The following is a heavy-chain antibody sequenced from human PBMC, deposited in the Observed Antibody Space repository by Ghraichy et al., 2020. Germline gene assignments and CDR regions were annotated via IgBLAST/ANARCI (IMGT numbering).Heavy chain of an antibody. Sequence: SQTISLTCAVYGGSFSGYYWSWIRQPPGKGLEWIGEINHSGSTNYNPSLKSRVTISVDTSKNQFSLKLSSVTAADTAVYYCARGFFDSSGYYALDYWGQGTLVTVSS. CDR2: INHSGST. CDR3: ARGFFDSSGYYALDY. V-gene: IGHV4-34*01. J-gene: IGHJ4*02. D-gene: IGHD3-22*01. CDR1: GGSFSGYY.